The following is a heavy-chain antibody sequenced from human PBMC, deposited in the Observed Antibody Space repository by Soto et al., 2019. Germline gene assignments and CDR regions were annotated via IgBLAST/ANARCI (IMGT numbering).Heavy chain of an antibody. Sequence: GGSLRLSCAASGFTFDDYAMHWVRQAPGKGLEWVSGISWNSGSIGYADSVKGRFTISRDNAENSLYLQMNSLRAEDTALYYCAKDGGSGYYTRWEPFDDWGQGTLVTVSS. J-gene: IGHJ4*02. V-gene: IGHV3-9*01. CDR2: ISWNSGSI. CDR1: GFTFDDYA. CDR3: AKDGGSGYYTRWEPFDD. D-gene: IGHD3-3*01.